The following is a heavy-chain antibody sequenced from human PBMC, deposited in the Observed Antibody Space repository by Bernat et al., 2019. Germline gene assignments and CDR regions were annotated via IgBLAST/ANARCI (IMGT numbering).Heavy chain of an antibody. D-gene: IGHD6-13*01. CDR3: ARGRNVQQQLVHYFDS. Sequence: QEQLQQWGAGLLKPSETLSLTCAVYVGSFSGNLWSWIRQPPGKGLEWIGEVSHNGGTNYNPSLKSRVTISVDTSKNQFSLKLTSVTAADTAVYYCARGRNVQQQLVHYFDSWGQGTRVTVSS. V-gene: IGHV4-34*01. CDR1: VGSFSGNL. J-gene: IGHJ4*02. CDR2: VSHNGGT.